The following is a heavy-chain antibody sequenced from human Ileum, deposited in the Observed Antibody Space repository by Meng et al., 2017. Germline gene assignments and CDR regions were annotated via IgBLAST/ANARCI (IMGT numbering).Heavy chain of an antibody. D-gene: IGHD4-23*01. CDR1: SGSISSNTY. CDR3: ARHGGYSQDF. CDR2: ISHSGSA. V-gene: IGHV4-4*02. J-gene: IGHJ4*02. Sequence: VQRQESGPGLVRPSGTLSLTCAVSSGSISSNTYWSWVRQPPGKGLEWIGQISHSGSAYYNPSLKSRVTMSVDKSKSQFSLMLTSVTAADTAIYYCARHGGYSQDFWGQGTLVTVPS.